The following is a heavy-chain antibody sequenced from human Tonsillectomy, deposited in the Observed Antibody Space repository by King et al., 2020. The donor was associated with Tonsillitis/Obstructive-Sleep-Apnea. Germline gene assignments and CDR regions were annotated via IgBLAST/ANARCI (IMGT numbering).Heavy chain of an antibody. CDR2: ISYNGRDK. D-gene: IGHD2-15*01. CDR1: GFTFSGHA. V-gene: IGHV3-30*04. CDR3: VREGGRGGISCHDY. Sequence: HVQLVESGGGVVQPGGSLRLSCAASGFTFSGHAMHWVRQAPGKGLEWVAFISYNGRDKDYGDSVKGRFTISRDNSKNTLYLQMDSLTTDDMALYYCVREGGRGGISCHDYWGQGTLVTVSS. J-gene: IGHJ4*02.